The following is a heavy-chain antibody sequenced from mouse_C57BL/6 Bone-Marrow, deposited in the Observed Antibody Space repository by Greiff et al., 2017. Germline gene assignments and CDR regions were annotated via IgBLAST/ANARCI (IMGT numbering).Heavy chain of an antibody. CDR3: ARDAPYYYGSSYGYWYFDV. D-gene: IGHD1-1*01. CDR1: GFTFSDFY. V-gene: IGHV7-1*01. J-gene: IGHJ1*03. Sequence: EVKLMESGGGLVQSGRSLRLSCATSGFTFSDFYMEWVRQAPGKGLEWIAASRNKANDYTTEYSASVKGRFIVSRDTSQSILYLQMNALRAEDTAIYYCARDAPYYYGSSYGYWYFDVWGTGTTVTVSS. CDR2: SRNKANDYTT.